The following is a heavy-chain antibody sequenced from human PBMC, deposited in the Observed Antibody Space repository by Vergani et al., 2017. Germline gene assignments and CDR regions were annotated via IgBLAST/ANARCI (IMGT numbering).Heavy chain of an antibody. D-gene: IGHD2-2*01. CDR2: FDPEDGET. Sequence: QVQLVQSGAEVKKPGASVKVSCKVSGYTLTELSMHWVRQAPGKGLEWMGGFDPEDGETIYAQKFQGRVTMTEDTSTDTAYMELSSLRSEDTAVYYCATDGRYCSSTSCPDAFDIWGQGTMVTVSS. CDR1: GYTLTELS. J-gene: IGHJ3*02. V-gene: IGHV1-24*01. CDR3: ATDGRYCSSTSCPDAFDI.